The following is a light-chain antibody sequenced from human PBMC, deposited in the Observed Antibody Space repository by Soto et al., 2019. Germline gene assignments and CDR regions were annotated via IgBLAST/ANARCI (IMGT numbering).Light chain of an antibody. CDR1: RSNIGAGYD. CDR3: QAYDSSLSGVL. CDR2: ANS. Sequence: QSVLTQPPSMSGAPGQRVTISCTGSRSNIGAGYDVHWYQQLPGTAPKLLISANSNRPSGVPDRFSGSKSGTSASLAITGLQAEDEADYYCQAYDSSLSGVLFGGGTKVTVL. V-gene: IGLV1-40*01. J-gene: IGLJ2*01.